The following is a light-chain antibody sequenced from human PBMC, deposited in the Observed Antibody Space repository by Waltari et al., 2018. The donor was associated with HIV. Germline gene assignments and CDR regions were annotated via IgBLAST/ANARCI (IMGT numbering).Light chain of an antibody. V-gene: IGLV1-44*01. CDR2: GND. J-gene: IGLJ7*01. CDR1: SSNIGNNI. Sequence: QSILTQPPSASGTPGQRVTISCSGSSSNIGNNIVNWYQHLPGAAPRLLIFGNDQRPSGVSDRVSASQSGTSASLAISGLRSEDEADYYCGTWDDSLNGVVFGGGTQLTVL. CDR3: GTWDDSLNGVV.